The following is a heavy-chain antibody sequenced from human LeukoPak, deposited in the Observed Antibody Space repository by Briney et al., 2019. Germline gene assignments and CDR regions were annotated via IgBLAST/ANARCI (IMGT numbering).Heavy chain of an antibody. CDR1: GFTFSDYY. CDR3: ARGLRYYDSSGYPE. Sequence: GGSLRLSCAASGFTFSDYYMSWIRQAPGKGLEWVSHISGSSSYTKYADSVKGRFTISRSDAKNSLYLQMNSLRAEDTAVYYCARGLRYYDSSGYPEWGQGTLVTVSS. J-gene: IGHJ4*02. V-gene: IGHV3-11*06. CDR2: ISGSSSYT. D-gene: IGHD3-22*01.